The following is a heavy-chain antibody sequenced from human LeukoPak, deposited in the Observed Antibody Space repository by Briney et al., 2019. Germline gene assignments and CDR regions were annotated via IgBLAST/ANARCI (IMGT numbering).Heavy chain of an antibody. CDR1: GFTFSSYV. CDR3: AKHAGSGWYSDLDY. Sequence: QAGGSLRLSCTASGFTFSSYVMSWVRQAPGKGLEWVSGISDSGGGTFYADSVKGRFTVSRDNSKNTLHLQMNSLRAEDTALYYCAKHAGSGWYSDLDYWGQGTLVTVSS. D-gene: IGHD6-19*01. V-gene: IGHV3-23*01. CDR2: ISDSGGGT. J-gene: IGHJ4*02.